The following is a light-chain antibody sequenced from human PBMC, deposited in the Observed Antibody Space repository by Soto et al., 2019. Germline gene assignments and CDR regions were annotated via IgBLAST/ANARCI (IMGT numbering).Light chain of an antibody. CDR2: QVS. J-gene: IGKJ1*01. Sequence: DAVLTQSPLSLPVTLGQPAAISCRSSQSLVYSNGNAYLIWIQQRPGQSPRRLIYQVSTRAAGVPDRFSGSRSGTYFTLTISRVEAEDVGLYYCMQGTHWPWTFGQGTKVELK. CDR3: MQGTHWPWT. CDR1: QSLVYSNGNAY. V-gene: IGKV2-30*01.